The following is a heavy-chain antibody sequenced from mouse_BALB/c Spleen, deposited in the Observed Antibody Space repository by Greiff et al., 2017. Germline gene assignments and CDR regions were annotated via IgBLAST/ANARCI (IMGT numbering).Heavy chain of an antibody. J-gene: IGHJ1*01. D-gene: IGHD2-4*01. Sequence: QVQLKESGPGLVAPSQSLSITCTVSGFSLTSYGVHWVRQPPGKGLEWLGVIWAGGSTNYNSALMSRLSISKDNSKSQVFLKMNSLQTDDTAMYYCARGDDYDYWYFDVWGAGTTVTVSS. CDR2: IWAGGST. V-gene: IGHV2-9*02. CDR1: GFSLTSYG. CDR3: ARGDDYDYWYFDV.